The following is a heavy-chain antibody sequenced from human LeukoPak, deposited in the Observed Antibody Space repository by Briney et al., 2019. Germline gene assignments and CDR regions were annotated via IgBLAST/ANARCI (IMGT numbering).Heavy chain of an antibody. CDR2: IYSGGST. V-gene: IGHV3-53*01. CDR3: ARESMPTTVTKPPGWFDP. J-gene: IGHJ5*02. D-gene: IGHD4-17*01. Sequence: GGSLRLSCAASGFTFSSYAMHWVRQAPGKGLEWVSVIYSGGSTYYADSVKGRFTISRDNSKNTLYLQMNSLKAEDTAVYYCARESMPTTVTKPPGWFDPWGQGTLVTVSS. CDR1: GFTFSSYA.